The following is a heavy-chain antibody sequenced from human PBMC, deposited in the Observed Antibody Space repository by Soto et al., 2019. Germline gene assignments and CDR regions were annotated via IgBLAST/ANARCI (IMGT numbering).Heavy chain of an antibody. V-gene: IGHV3-9*01. Sequence: GGSLRLSCAASGFTFDDYAMHWVRQAPGKGLEWVSGISWNSGSIGYADSVKGRFTISRDNAKNSLYLQMNSLRAEDTALYYCAKDDGSYYSGGREFDYWGQGTLVTVSS. CDR2: ISWNSGSI. D-gene: IGHD1-26*01. CDR1: GFTFDDYA. J-gene: IGHJ4*02. CDR3: AKDDGSYYSGGREFDY.